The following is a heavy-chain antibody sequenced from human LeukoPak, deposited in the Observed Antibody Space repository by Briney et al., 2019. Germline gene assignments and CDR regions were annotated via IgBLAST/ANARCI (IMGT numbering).Heavy chain of an antibody. V-gene: IGHV4-4*07. Sequence: PSETLSLTCTVSGGSISSYYWSWIRQPAGKGLEWIGRIYTSGSTNYNPSLKSRVTMSVDTSKNQFSLKLSSVTAADTAVYYCAREFHSSSWYGGTFYYYYGMDVWGQGTTVTVSS. D-gene: IGHD6-13*01. CDR2: IYTSGST. CDR1: GGSISSYY. J-gene: IGHJ6*02. CDR3: AREFHSSSWYGGTFYYYYGMDV.